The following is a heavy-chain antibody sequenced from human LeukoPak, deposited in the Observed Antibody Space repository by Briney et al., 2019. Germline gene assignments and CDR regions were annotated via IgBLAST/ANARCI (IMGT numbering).Heavy chain of an antibody. D-gene: IGHD4-23*01. J-gene: IGHJ4*02. CDR3: ARRAGGYSHPYDY. CDR2: IYSGGTT. CDR1: GFTVSSNY. V-gene: IGHV3-53*01. Sequence: GGPLRLSCAASGFTVSSNYMSWVRQAPGKGLEWVSLIYSGGTTYYADSVKGRFTISRDNSKNTLYLQMNSLRAEDTAVYYCARRAGGYSHPYDYWGQGILVTVSS.